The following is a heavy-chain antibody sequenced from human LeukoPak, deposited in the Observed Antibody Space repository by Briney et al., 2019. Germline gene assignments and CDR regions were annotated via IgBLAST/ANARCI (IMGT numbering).Heavy chain of an antibody. CDR1: GGSISSYY. CDR3: ARASGLMDSSGLFAFDY. V-gene: IGHV4-59*01. D-gene: IGHD6-19*01. Sequence: SETLSLTCTVSGGSISSYYWSWIRQPPGKGVEWIGYIYYSGSTNYNPSLKSRVTISVDTSKNQFSLKLSSVTAADTAVYFCARASGLMDSSGLFAFDYWGQGTLVTVSS. J-gene: IGHJ4*02. CDR2: IYYSGST.